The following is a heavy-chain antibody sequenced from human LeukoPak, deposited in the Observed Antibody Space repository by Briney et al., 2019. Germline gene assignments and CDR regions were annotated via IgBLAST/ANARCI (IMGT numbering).Heavy chain of an antibody. CDR2: MNPNSGNT. D-gene: IGHD3-16*02. J-gene: IGHJ6*02. V-gene: IGHV1-8*02. CDR1: GYTFTSYG. CDR3: ARFIGSYDYYGMDV. Sequence: GASVKVSCKASGYTFTSYGISWVRQATGQGLEWMGWMNPNSGNTGYAQKFQGRVTMTRNTSISTAYMELSSLRSEDTAVYYCARFIGSYDYYGMDVWGQGTTVTVSS.